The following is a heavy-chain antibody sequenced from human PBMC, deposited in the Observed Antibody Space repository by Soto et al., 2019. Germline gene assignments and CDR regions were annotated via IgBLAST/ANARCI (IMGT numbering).Heavy chain of an antibody. V-gene: IGHV3-74*01. CDR2: IDGDGRDT. D-gene: IGHD3-10*01. CDR1: GFTFNKYW. J-gene: IGHJ4*02. Sequence: PGGSLRLSCAASGFTFNKYWMIWVRQVPGRGLVWVSRIDGDGRDTIYADSVKGRFTVSRDNAKNTLYLQMNSLRAEYTAVYYCARTTTITMFRGVTGYYFDYWCQGTLVTVSS. CDR3: ARTTTITMFRGVTGYYFDY.